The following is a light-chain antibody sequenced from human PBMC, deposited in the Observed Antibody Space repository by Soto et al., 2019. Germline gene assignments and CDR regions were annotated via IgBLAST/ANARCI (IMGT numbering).Light chain of an antibody. V-gene: IGKV1-9*01. J-gene: IGKJ3*01. CDR2: DAS. CDR1: QTVSSY. CDR3: QQLNNFVT. Sequence: DIQLTQSPSFLSASVGDRVTITCRASQTVSSYLVWYQQKPGKAPKVLITDASTLQSGVPSRFSGSGFGTEFTLTISGLQPEDVATDYCQQLNNFVTFGPGTKVNI.